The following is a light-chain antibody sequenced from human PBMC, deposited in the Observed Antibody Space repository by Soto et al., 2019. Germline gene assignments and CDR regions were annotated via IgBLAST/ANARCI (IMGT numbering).Light chain of an antibody. Sequence: QSALTQPASVSGSPGQSITISCTGTSSDVGGYNFVSWYQQHPGKAPKLMIYDVSNRPSGVSNRFSGSKSGNTASLTISGLQAEDEADYYCSSYRSSSTWVFGGGTQLTVL. CDR1: SSDVGGYNF. CDR2: DVS. J-gene: IGLJ7*01. CDR3: SSYRSSSTWV. V-gene: IGLV2-14*01.